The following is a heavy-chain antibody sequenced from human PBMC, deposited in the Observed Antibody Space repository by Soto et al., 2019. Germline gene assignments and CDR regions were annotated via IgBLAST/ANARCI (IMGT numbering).Heavy chain of an antibody. Sequence: QLQLQESGSGLVKPSQTLSLTCAVSGGSISSGGYSWSWIRQPPGKGLEWIGYIYHSGSTYYNPSLKSRVTISVDRSKNQFSLKLSSVTAADTAVYYCARERGSGGGERGWYFDLWGRGTLVTVSS. V-gene: IGHV4-30-2*01. D-gene: IGHD3-16*01. CDR1: GGSISSGGYS. J-gene: IGHJ2*01. CDR3: ARERGSGGGERGWYFDL. CDR2: IYHSGST.